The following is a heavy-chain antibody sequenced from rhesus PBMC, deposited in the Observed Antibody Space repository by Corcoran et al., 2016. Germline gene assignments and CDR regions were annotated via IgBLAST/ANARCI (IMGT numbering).Heavy chain of an antibody. D-gene: IGHD3-3*01. CDR1: GYSISSGYD. CDR3: ARGIFGPFDS. CDR2: ISGSGGST. Sequence: QVQLQESGPGVVKPSETLSLTCAVSGYSISSGYDWSWIRQPPGKGLEWIGFISGSGGSTDYNPSLKSRVTISTDTSKNQFSLKLSSVTAADTAVYYCARGIFGPFDSWGQGVVVTVSS. J-gene: IGHJ6*01. V-gene: IGHV4-127*01.